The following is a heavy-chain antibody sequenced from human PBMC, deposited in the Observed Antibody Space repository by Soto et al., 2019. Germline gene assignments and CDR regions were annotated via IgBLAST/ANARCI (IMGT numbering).Heavy chain of an antibody. V-gene: IGHV5-51*01. J-gene: IGHJ4*02. CDR2: IYPGDSYT. D-gene: IGHD5-12*01. Sequence: AGESLKISCEASGYSFTRDWIGWVRQMPGKGLEWMGIIYPGDSYTRYSPSFQGQVTISADKSISTAYLQWSSLKASDTAMYYCARLGGYTYGRHFDYWGQGTLVTVSS. CDR3: ARLGGYTYGRHFDY. CDR1: GYSFTRDW.